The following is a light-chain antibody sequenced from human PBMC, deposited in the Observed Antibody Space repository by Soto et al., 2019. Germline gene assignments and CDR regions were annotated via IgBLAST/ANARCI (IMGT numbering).Light chain of an antibody. V-gene: IGKV1-33*01. CDR3: QQDENVPIT. CDR1: QDIRNY. CDR2: DAS. Sequence: DLQMTQSPSSLSASVGDRVTITCQARQDIRNYLNWYQQKPGEAPKLLICDASKLETGVPSRFSGSRSGTDFTFTISAVHREEIAAYNCQQDENVPITLGQGTQLEIK. J-gene: IGKJ5*01.